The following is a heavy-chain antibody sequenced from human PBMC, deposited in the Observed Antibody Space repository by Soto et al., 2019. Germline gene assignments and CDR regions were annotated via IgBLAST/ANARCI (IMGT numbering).Heavy chain of an antibody. CDR1: EFTVMSNY. Sequence: GGSLRLSCAASEFTVMSNYMTWIRQAPGKGLEWISYITFSGNTVYYADSLKGRFTISRDNAKNSLYLQMNRLRAEDTAVYYCARVSWREKYGMDVWGQGTTVTVSS. CDR3: ARVSWREKYGMDV. V-gene: IGHV3-11*01. J-gene: IGHJ6*02. CDR2: ITFSGNTV.